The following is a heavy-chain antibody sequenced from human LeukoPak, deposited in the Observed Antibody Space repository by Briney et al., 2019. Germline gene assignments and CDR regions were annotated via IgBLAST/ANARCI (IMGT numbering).Heavy chain of an antibody. CDR2: INPNSGGT. CDR1: GYTFTGYY. CDR3: AREDIVVVPAANRGWFDP. D-gene: IGHD2-2*01. V-gene: IGHV1-2*02. Sequence: ASVKVSCKASGYTFTGYYMHWVRQAPGHGLEWMGWINPNSGGTNYAPKFQGRVTMTRDTSISTAYMELSRLRSDDTAVYYCAREDIVVVPAANRGWFDPWGQGTLVTVSS. J-gene: IGHJ5*02.